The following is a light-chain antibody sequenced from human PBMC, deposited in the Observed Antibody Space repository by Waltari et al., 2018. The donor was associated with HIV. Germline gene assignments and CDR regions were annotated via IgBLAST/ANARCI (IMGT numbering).Light chain of an antibody. Sequence: QSVLTQPPSASGTPGQKVTISCSGGTANIGANFVFWFQQFPGTAPKLLIYRDNLRHSGVPARFSGSKSDTSASLTISGLRSDDEAHYFCAVLDDTLGGGVFGGGTKLTVL. J-gene: IGLJ2*01. CDR1: TANIGANF. V-gene: IGLV1-47*01. CDR3: AVLDDTLGGGV. CDR2: RDN.